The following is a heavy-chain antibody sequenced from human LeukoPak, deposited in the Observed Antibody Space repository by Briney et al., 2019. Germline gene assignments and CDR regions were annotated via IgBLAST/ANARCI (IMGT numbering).Heavy chain of an antibody. J-gene: IGHJ4*02. Sequence: SETLSLTCAVYGGSFSGYYWSWIRQPPGKGLEWIGNIYYSGGTYYNPTLKSRVTISVDTSKNQVSLKLSSVTAADTAVYYCARHRYCSGGSCYLDYWGQGTLVPVSS. D-gene: IGHD2-15*01. CDR3: ARHRYCSGGSCYLDY. V-gene: IGHV4-34*01. CDR1: GGSFSGYY. CDR2: IYYSGGT.